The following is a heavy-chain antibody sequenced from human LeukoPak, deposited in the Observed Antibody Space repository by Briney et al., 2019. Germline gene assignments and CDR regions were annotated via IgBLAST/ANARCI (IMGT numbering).Heavy chain of an antibody. CDR2: IYSGGST. J-gene: IGHJ4*02. CDR3: ARDRSDGGNAHFDY. D-gene: IGHD4-23*01. CDR1: GFTVSSNY. Sequence: GGSLRLSCAASGFTVSSNYMSWVRQAPGKGLEWVSVIYSGGSTYYADSVKGRFTISRDNSKNTLYLQMNSLRAEDTAVYYCARDRSDGGNAHFDYWGQGTLVTVSS. V-gene: IGHV3-53*01.